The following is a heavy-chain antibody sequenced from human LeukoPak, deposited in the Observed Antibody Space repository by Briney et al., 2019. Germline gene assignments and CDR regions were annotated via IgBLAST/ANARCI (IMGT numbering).Heavy chain of an antibody. Sequence: PGGSLRLSCATFGFTFSNYGMYWVRQAPGKGLQWVTYIRSDGNQKDYTDSVKGRFTISRDDSKNTLYLQMNSLSAEDTAVYYCAKPGPGGAPAYFDSWGQGTLVTVSS. J-gene: IGHJ4*02. CDR2: IRSDGNQK. CDR3: AKPGPGGAPAYFDS. CDR1: GFTFSNYG. D-gene: IGHD1-26*01. V-gene: IGHV3-30*02.